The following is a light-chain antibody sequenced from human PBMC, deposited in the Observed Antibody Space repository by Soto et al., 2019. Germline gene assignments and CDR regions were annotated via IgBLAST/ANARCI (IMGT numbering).Light chain of an antibody. CDR1: SSDVGAYNY. CDR2: EVS. V-gene: IGLV2-14*01. CDR3: AAWDDSLNSLV. Sequence: QSALTQPASVSGSPGQSITISCTGTSSDVGAYNYVSWYQQHPGKAPKLMIYEVSNRPSGVSNRFSGSKSGNTASLTISGLQAEDEADYYCAAWDDSLNSLVFGGGTKLTVL. J-gene: IGLJ3*02.